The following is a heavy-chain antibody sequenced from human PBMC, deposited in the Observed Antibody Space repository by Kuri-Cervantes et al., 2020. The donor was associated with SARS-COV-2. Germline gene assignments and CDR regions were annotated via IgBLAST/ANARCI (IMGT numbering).Heavy chain of an antibody. CDR1: GFTFSDYY. CDR3: AKDSPEIVVAPAAPLYFDL. D-gene: IGHD2-2*01. V-gene: IGHV3-23*01. J-gene: IGHJ2*01. CDR2: ISGSGGST. Sequence: GESLKISCAASGFTFSDYYMSWIRQAPGKGLEWVSAISGSGGSTYYADSVKGRFTISRDNSKNTLYLQMNSLRAEDTTVYYCAKDSPEIVVAPAAPLYFDLWGRGTLVTVSS.